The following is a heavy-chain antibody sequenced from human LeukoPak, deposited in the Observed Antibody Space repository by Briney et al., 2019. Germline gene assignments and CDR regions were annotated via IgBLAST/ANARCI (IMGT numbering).Heavy chain of an antibody. CDR1: GGSISSYN. Sequence: SETLSLTCIVSGGSISSYNWNWIRQPPGKGLEWIGYMYNSGSTNNNPSLKSRVTISVDKSKNQFSLKLSSVTAADTAVYYCAKESNSSDNWYFDLWGRGTLVTVSS. CDR3: AKESNSSDNWYFDL. J-gene: IGHJ2*01. V-gene: IGHV4-59*01. D-gene: IGHD2/OR15-2a*01. CDR2: MYNSGST.